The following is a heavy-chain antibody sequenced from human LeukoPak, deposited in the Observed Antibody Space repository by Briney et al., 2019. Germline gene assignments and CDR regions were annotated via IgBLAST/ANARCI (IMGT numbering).Heavy chain of an antibody. D-gene: IGHD2-15*01. V-gene: IGHV1-69*06. J-gene: IGHJ4*02. CDR3: AIDPRSLGYCGNCENFDY. CDR2: IIPILGAP. CDR1: GDTFNSYV. Sequence: SVKVSCKASGDTFNSYVISWVRQAPGQGLEWMGVIIPILGAPNYAQKFQGRVTITADTSTSTAYMELSSLRSDDTAVYYCAIDPRSLGYCGNCENFDYWGQGTLVTVSS.